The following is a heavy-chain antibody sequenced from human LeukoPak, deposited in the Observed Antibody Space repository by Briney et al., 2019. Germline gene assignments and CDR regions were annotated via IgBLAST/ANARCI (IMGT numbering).Heavy chain of an antibody. Sequence: GGSLRLSCAASGFTFSGSALHWVRQASGKGLEWVGRIRSTANGYATAYAASVKGRFTISRDDSKNTAYLQMDSLKTEDTAVYYCARGRIAVAGIDYWGQGTLVTVSS. D-gene: IGHD6-19*01. V-gene: IGHV3-73*01. CDR2: IRSTANGYAT. CDR1: GFTFSGSA. J-gene: IGHJ4*02. CDR3: ARGRIAVAGIDY.